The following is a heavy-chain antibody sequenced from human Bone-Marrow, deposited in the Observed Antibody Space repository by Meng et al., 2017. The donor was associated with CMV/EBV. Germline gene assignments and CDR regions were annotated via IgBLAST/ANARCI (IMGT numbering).Heavy chain of an antibody. CDR2: IYYSGST. V-gene: IGHV4-34*01. D-gene: IGHD6-13*01. J-gene: IGHJ5*02. CDR3: ARESAETKFVAAASSFEP. Sequence: SETLSLTCAVYGGSFSGYYWSWIRQPPGKGLEWIGSIYYSGSTYYNPSLKSRVTISVDTSKNQFSLKLSSVTAADTAVYYCARESAETKFVAAASSFEPWGPGTRVTVSS. CDR1: GGSFSGYY.